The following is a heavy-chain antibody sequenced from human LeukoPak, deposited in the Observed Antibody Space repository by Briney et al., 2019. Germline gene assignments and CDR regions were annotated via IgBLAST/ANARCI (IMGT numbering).Heavy chain of an antibody. D-gene: IGHD3-22*01. J-gene: IGHJ3*01. CDR1: GGSISSYY. CDR2: IYYSGST. Sequence: SETLSLTCTVSGGSISSYYWSWIRQPPGKGLEWIGYIYYSGSTNYNPSLKSRVTISVDTSKNQFSLKLSSVTAADTALYYCARHFTYYYDSNGYPRDAFDVWGQGTVVTVSS. CDR3: ARHFTYYYDSNGYPRDAFDV. V-gene: IGHV4-59*08.